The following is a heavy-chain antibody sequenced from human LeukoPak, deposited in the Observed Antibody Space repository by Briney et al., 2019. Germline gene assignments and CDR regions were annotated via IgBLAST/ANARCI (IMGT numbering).Heavy chain of an antibody. D-gene: IGHD1-26*01. CDR3: AREKQSGGTPFDY. J-gene: IGHJ4*02. CDR2: VGNDEKTK. Sequence: PGGSLRLSCAASGFTFSSYWMSWVRQAPGKGLEWVAVVGNDEKTKFYADSLKGRFTVSRDNSKNTVYLQMNSLRDEDTAVYYCAREKQSGGTPFDYWGQGSLVTVSS. V-gene: IGHV3-33*08. CDR1: GFTFSSYW.